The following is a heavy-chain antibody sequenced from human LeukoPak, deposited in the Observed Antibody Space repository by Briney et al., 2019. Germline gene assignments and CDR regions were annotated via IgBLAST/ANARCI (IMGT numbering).Heavy chain of an antibody. CDR1: GFTFSSYW. CDR2: IKQDGSEK. D-gene: IGHD3-22*01. J-gene: IGHJ4*02. Sequence: GGSLRLSCAASGFTFSSYWMTWVRQAPGNGLEWVANIKQDGSEKYYVDSVKGRFTISRDNAKNSLYLQMNSLSAEDTAVYYCARGGYYDSSGSDYWGQGTLVTVSS. CDR3: ARGGYYDSSGSDY. V-gene: IGHV3-7*01.